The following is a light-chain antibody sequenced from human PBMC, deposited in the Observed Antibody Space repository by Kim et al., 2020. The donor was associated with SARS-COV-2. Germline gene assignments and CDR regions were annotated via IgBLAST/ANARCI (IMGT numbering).Light chain of an antibody. J-gene: IGLJ3*02. CDR2: EDN. CDR1: SGSIASNY. CDR3: QSYDSSPWV. Sequence: GKTVTISCTRSSGSIASNYVQWYQQRPGSSPTTVIYEDNQRPSGVPDRFSGSIDSSSNSASLTISGLKTGDEADYYCQSYDSSPWVFGGGTQLTVL. V-gene: IGLV6-57*01.